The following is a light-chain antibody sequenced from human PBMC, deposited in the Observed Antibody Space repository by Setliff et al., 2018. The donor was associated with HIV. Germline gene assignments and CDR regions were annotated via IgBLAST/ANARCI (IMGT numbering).Light chain of an antibody. CDR3: SSYRSVNTLV. CDR2: EVS. J-gene: IGLJ1*01. V-gene: IGLV2-14*01. CDR1: SSDVGSYKY. Sequence: QSALAQPASVSGSPGQSITISCTGTSSDVGSYKYVYWYQQHPGKAPKLMIYEVSNRPSGISNRFSGSKSGNTASLTISGLQAEDEADYYCSSYRSVNTLVFGTGTKVTVL.